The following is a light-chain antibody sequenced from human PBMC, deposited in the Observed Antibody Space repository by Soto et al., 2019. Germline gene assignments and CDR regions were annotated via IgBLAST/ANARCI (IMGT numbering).Light chain of an antibody. V-gene: IGLV2-23*02. CDR2: EVS. Sequence: QSALTQPASVCGSPGQSITISCTGTSSDVGSYNLVSWYQQHPGKAPKLMIYEVSKRPSGVSNRFSGSKSGNTASLTISGLQAEDEADYYCCSYAGNSTHVVFGGGTTLTVL. CDR1: SSDVGSYNL. CDR3: CSYAGNSTHVV. J-gene: IGLJ2*01.